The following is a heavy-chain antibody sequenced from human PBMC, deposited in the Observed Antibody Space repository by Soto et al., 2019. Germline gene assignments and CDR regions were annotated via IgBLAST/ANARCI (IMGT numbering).Heavy chain of an antibody. CDR1: GYTFTGYY. Sequence: ASVKVSCKASGYTFTGYYMHWVRQAPGQGLEWMGWINPNSGGTNYAQKFQGRVTMTRDTSISTAYTELSRLRSDDTAVYYCARELSVTIFGVVNDYWGQGTLVTVSS. D-gene: IGHD3-3*01. V-gene: IGHV1-2*02. CDR2: INPNSGGT. CDR3: ARELSVTIFGVVNDY. J-gene: IGHJ4*02.